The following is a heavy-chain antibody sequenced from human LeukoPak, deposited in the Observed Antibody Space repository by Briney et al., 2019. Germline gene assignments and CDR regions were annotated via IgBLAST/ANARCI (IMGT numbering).Heavy chain of an antibody. CDR3: AVSSIAARRWSTSLPVFDY. CDR1: GFTFSSYS. J-gene: IGHJ4*02. D-gene: IGHD6-6*01. Sequence: GGSLRLSCAASGFTFSSYSMNWVRQAPGKGLEWVSSISSSSSYIYYADSVKGRFTISSDNAKNSLYLQMNSLRAEDTAVYYCAVSSIAARRWSTSLPVFDYWGQGTLVTVSS. CDR2: ISSSSSYI. V-gene: IGHV3-21*01.